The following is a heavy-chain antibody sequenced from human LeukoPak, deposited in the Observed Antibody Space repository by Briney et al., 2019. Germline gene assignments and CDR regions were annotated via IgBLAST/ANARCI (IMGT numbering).Heavy chain of an antibody. CDR1: GGSISSYY. Sequence: SETLSLTCTVSGGSISSYYWSWLRQPPGKGLEWIGYIYYSGSTNYNTSLKSRVTISVDTSKNQFSLKLSSVTAADTAVYYCARHLITMVRGVIIEGAFDIWGQGTMVTVSS. CDR2: IYYSGST. CDR3: ARHLITMVRGVIIEGAFDI. D-gene: IGHD3-10*01. J-gene: IGHJ3*02. V-gene: IGHV4-59*08.